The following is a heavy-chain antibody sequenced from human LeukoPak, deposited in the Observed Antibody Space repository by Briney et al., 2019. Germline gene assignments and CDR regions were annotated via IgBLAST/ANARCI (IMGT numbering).Heavy chain of an antibody. V-gene: IGHV3-7*01. CDR3: ASETKRGYSYGSPTDGFDI. D-gene: IGHD5-18*01. CDR2: IKQDGSEK. J-gene: IGHJ3*02. CDR1: GFTFSNYW. Sequence: HTGGSLRLSCAASGFTFSNYWMSWVRQAPGKGLEWVANIKQDGSEKYYVDSVKGRFTISRDNAKNSLYLQMNSLRAEDTAVYYCASETKRGYSYGSPTDGFDIWGQGTMVTVSS.